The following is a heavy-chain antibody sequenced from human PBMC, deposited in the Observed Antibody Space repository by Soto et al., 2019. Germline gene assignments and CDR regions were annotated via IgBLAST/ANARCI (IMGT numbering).Heavy chain of an antibody. D-gene: IGHD2-2*01. Sequence: GGSLRLSCAASGFTFSSYSMNWVRQAPGKGLEWVSSISSSSSYIYYADSVKGRFTISRDNAKNSLYLQMNSLRADDTAVYYCARDNQPTKYCSSTSCYSGAFDIWGQGTMVTVSS. V-gene: IGHV3-21*01. CDR3: ARDNQPTKYCSSTSCYSGAFDI. J-gene: IGHJ3*02. CDR1: GFTFSSYS. CDR2: ISSSSSYI.